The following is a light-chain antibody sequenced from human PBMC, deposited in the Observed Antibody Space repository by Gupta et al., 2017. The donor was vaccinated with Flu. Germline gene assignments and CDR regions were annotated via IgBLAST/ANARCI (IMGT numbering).Light chain of an antibody. CDR1: SSKVGNNY. J-gene: IGLJ2*01. Sequence: QSVLTQPPSVSGTPGQRVTISCSGGSSKVGNNYVYWYRQFPGAAPKLLIFRSNQRPSGVSDRFSGSKSGTSASLAISGLRSEDEADYSCAAWDDSLNGVVFGGGTKLTVL. CDR2: RSN. CDR3: AAWDDSLNGVV. V-gene: IGLV1-47*01.